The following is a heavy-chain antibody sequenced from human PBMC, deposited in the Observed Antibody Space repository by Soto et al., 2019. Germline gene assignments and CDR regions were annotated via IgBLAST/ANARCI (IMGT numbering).Heavy chain of an antibody. D-gene: IGHD3-10*01. CDR2: ISSASRAI. CDR1: GFTFSDYS. J-gene: IGHJ6*02. V-gene: IGHV3-48*02. Sequence: EAQLVESGGGLVQPGGSLTLSCAASGFTFSDYSIFWVRQAPGKGLEWVSYISSASRAIYYADSVKGRFPISRDNAEHSLYLQMSSLTDADTAVYYCARSPDYDGSGSLRGSYTMDVWGQGTTVTVSS. CDR3: ARSPDYDGSGSLRGSYTMDV.